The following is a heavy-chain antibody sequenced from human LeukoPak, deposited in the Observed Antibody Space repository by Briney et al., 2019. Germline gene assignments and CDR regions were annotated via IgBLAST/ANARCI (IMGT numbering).Heavy chain of an antibody. Sequence: SETLSLTCTVSRGSINYFYWSWIRQPPGKGLEFIAHIYYTRATDYNRSLQSRVSISVDTAKNQLSLRLNSVTAADTAVYYCARWNEGLDYWGQGTLVTVSS. CDR3: ARWNEGLDY. CDR2: IYYTRAT. CDR1: RGSINYFY. D-gene: IGHD1-1*01. V-gene: IGHV4-59*08. J-gene: IGHJ4*02.